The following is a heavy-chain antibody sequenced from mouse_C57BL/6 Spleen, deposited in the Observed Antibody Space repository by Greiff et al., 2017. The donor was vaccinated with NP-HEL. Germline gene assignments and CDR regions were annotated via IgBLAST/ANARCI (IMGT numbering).Heavy chain of an antibody. J-gene: IGHJ1*03. CDR2: IDPSDSET. Sequence: QVQLQQPGAELVRPGSSVKLSCKASGYTFTSYWMHWVKQRPIQGLEWLGHIDPSDSETHYPPTFHHQATFTVAKSSSTAYMQLGSLTAEDSAVYYCARRRYFDVWGTGTTVTVSS. CDR3: ARRRYFDV. CDR1: GYTFTSYW. V-gene: IGHV1-52*01.